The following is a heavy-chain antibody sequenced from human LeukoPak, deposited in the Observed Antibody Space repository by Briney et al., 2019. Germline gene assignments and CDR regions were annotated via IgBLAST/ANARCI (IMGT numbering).Heavy chain of an antibody. Sequence: GSVKVSCKASGYTFFAYYMHWVREAPGQGLGGRGWINANSSGTNYAQKFQGRVTMTRDTSISTAYMELSRLRSDETAVYYCARRYYYDSSGYSMCYFDYWGQGTLVTVSS. CDR2: INANSSGT. CDR3: ARRYYYDSSGYSMCYFDY. CDR1: GYTFFAYY. V-gene: IGHV1-2*02. J-gene: IGHJ4*02. D-gene: IGHD3-22*01.